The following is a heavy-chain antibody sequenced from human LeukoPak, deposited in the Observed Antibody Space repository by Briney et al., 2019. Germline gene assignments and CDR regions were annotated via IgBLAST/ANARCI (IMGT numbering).Heavy chain of an antibody. J-gene: IGHJ4*02. Sequence: PSQTLSLTCAVSGGSISSGGYSWSWLRQPPGKGLEWIGYIYHSGSTYYNPSLKSRVTISVDRSKNQFSLKLSSVTAADTAVYYCARGLNRLVDYWGQGTLVTVSS. CDR3: ARGLNRLVDY. CDR2: IYHSGST. V-gene: IGHV4-30-2*01. D-gene: IGHD2-21*01. CDR1: GGSISSGGYS.